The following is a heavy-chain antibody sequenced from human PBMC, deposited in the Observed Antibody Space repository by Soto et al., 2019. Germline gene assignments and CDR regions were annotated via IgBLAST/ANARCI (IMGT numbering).Heavy chain of an antibody. V-gene: IGHV4-61*01. J-gene: IGHJ4*02. CDR3: ARLDGYNGDY. CDR2: LYYSGRT. CDR1: GGSLSSGSYY. Sequence: SETLSLTCTVSGGSLSSGSYYWSWIRQPPGKGLEWIGYLYYSGRTNYNPSLKSRVTISVDTSKNQSSLTLSSVTAADTAVYYCARLDGYNGDYWGQGTLGTVSS. D-gene: IGHD5-12*01.